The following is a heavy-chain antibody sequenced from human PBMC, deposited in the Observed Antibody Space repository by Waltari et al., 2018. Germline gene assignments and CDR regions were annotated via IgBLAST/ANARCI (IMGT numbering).Heavy chain of an antibody. CDR1: GFTFSGYS. V-gene: IGHV3-21*01. CDR2: ISSSSSYI. J-gene: IGHJ4*02. D-gene: IGHD3-22*01. Sequence: EVQLVESGGGLVKPVGSLRLSCAASGFTFSGYSMNWVRQAPGKGLEWVSSISSSSSYIYYADSVKGRFTISRDNAKNSLYLQMNSLRAEDTAVYYCARDWTPFYYYDSSGYFDYWGQGTLVTVSS. CDR3: ARDWTPFYYYDSSGYFDY.